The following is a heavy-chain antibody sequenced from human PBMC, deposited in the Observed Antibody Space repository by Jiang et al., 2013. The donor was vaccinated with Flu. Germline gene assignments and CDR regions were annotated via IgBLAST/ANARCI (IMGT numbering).Heavy chain of an antibody. J-gene: IGHJ6*04. CDR2: TYYRSKWYN. Sequence: TLSLTCAISGDSVSSNSAAWNWIRQSPSRGLEWLGRTYYRSKWYNDYAVSVKSRITINPDTSKNQFSLQLNSVTPEDTAVYYCARGGAYSSSWYYYYGMDVWGKGTTVTVSS. CDR1: GDSVSSNSAA. D-gene: IGHD6-13*01. V-gene: IGHV6-1*01. CDR3: ARGGAYSSSWYYYYGMDV.